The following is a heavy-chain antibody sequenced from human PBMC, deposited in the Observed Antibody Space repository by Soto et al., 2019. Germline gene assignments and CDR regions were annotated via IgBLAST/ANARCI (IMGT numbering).Heavy chain of an antibody. J-gene: IGHJ6*02. CDR2: ISGYNGNT. V-gene: IGHV1-18*01. CDR1: GYSFTTYG. CDR3: AREGPAPYYYYGMDV. Sequence: QVQLVQSGGEVKKPGASVKVSCKTSGYSFTTYGISWVRQAPGQGLEWMGWISGYNGNTHYAQKFQLIVSMTTDTSTSTAYMELRSLRSDDTAVYYCAREGPAPYYYYGMDVWGQGTTVTVSS.